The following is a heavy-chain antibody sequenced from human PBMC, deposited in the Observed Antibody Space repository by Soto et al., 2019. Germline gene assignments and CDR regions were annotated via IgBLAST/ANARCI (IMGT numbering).Heavy chain of an antibody. J-gene: IGHJ4*02. V-gene: IGHV3-30*18. D-gene: IGHD1-1*01. Sequence: GGSLRLSCAASGFTFSRYGMHWVRQAPGKGLEWVAVISYDGINKYYADSVKGRFTISRDNSKNTLYLQMNSLRAEDTVVYYCAKSVYNWNDGFFDYWGQGTLVTVSS. CDR2: ISYDGINK. CDR1: GFTFSRYG. CDR3: AKSVYNWNDGFFDY.